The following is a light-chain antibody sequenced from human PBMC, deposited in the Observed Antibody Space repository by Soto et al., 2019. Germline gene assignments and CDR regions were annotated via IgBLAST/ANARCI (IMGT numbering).Light chain of an antibody. J-gene: IGKJ1*01. CDR3: QQSYSPLWT. CDR1: QSISNY. V-gene: IGKV1-39*01. Sequence: DIQMTQSPSSLSAPVGDRVTITCRASQSISNYLNWYQHKAGKAPKVLIYAASSLQRGVPSRFSGSGSGTDFTLLISSLQPEDFATYYCQQSYSPLWTFGQGTKVEI. CDR2: AAS.